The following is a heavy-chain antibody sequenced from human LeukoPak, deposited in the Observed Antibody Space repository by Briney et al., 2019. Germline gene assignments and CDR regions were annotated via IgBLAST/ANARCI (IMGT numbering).Heavy chain of an antibody. Sequence: ASVKASCKASGYTFTGYYMHWVRQAPGQGLEWMGWINPNSGGTNYAQKFQGWVTMTRDTSISTAYMELSRLRSDDTAVYYCARASGYYGSSGYPWAFDIWGQGTMVTVSS. V-gene: IGHV1-2*04. CDR1: GYTFTGYY. J-gene: IGHJ3*02. CDR3: ARASGYYGSSGYPWAFDI. D-gene: IGHD3-22*01. CDR2: INPNSGGT.